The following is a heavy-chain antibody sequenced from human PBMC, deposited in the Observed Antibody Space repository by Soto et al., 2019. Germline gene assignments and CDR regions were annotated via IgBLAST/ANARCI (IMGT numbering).Heavy chain of an antibody. CDR2: IFSNVEK. CDR1: AFSLSNARMG. J-gene: IGHJ6*02. V-gene: IGHV2-26*01. CDR3: ARIRQYSSGWYYYYGMDV. D-gene: IGHD6-19*01. Sequence: SGPTLVNPTETLTLTCTGPAFSLSNARMGVSWIRQPPGKSLEWLAHIFSNVEKSYRTSLKSRLTISKDTSKSQVVLTMTNMDPVDTATYYCARIRQYSSGWYYYYGMDVWGQGT.